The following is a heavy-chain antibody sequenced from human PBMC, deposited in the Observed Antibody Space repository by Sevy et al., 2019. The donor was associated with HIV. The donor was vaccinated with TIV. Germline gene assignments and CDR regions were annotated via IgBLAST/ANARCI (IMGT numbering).Heavy chain of an antibody. CDR2: IVVGSGVT. Sequence: ASVKVSCKASGFTFTSSAVQWVRQTRGQRLQRIGWIVVGSGVTNYAQSFQERVSIIGDMSTSTVYMEVTSLTSDDTAVYYCAAEDMTTFGGQFRVFDFWGQGTLVTVSS. V-gene: IGHV1-58*01. CDR1: GFTFTSSA. CDR3: AAEDMTTFGGQFRVFDF. D-gene: IGHD3-16*01. J-gene: IGHJ4*02.